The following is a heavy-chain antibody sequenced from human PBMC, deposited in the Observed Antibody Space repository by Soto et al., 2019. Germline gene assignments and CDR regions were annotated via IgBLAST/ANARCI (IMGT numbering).Heavy chain of an antibody. V-gene: IGHV1-8*01. CDR1: GYTFTSYD. CDR3: ARVKGSYCTNGVCYQYYFDY. J-gene: IGHJ4*02. Sequence: ASVKVSCKASGYTFTSYDINWVRQATGQGLEWMGWMNPNSGNTGYAQEFQGRVTMTRNTSISTAYMELSSLRSEDTAVYYCARVKGSYCTNGVCYQYYFDYWGQGTLVTVSS. CDR2: MNPNSGNT. D-gene: IGHD2-8*01.